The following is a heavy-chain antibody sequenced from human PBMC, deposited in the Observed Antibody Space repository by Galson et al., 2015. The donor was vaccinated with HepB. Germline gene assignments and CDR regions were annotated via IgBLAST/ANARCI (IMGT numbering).Heavy chain of an antibody. CDR2: IKEDGSEK. J-gene: IGHJ6*02. D-gene: IGHD3-10*01. CDR1: GFTFSNYW. CDR3: ARGHSGV. V-gene: IGHV3-7*04. Sequence: SLRLSCAASGFTFSNYWMTWARQGPGMGLEWVATIKEDGSEKYYVDSVKGRFTISRDNAKNSLYLQMNSLTAEDTAVYYCARGHSGVWGQGTTVTVSS.